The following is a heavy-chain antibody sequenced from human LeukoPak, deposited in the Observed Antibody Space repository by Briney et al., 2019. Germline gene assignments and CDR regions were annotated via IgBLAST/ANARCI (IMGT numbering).Heavy chain of an antibody. J-gene: IGHJ4*02. D-gene: IGHD2-15*01. V-gene: IGHV1-69*13. CDR3: ARGAVATDDY. Sequence: AASVKVSCKASGGTFSSYAISWVRQAPGQGLEWMGGIIPIFGTANYAQKFQGRVTITADESTSTAYMELSSLRSEDTAVYYCARGAVATDDYWGQGTLVTVSS. CDR2: IIPIFGTA. CDR1: GGTFSSYA.